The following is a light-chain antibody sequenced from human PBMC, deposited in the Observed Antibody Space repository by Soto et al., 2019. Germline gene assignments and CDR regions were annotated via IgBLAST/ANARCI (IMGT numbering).Light chain of an antibody. CDR1: SGHSSYA. J-gene: IGLJ1*01. CDR2: LNSDGSH. Sequence: QLVLTQSPSASASLGASVKLTCTLSSGHSSYAIAWHQQQPEKGPRYLMKLNSDGSHSKGDGIPDRFSGSSSGAERYLTIASLPSEDEADYYCQTWGAGVFGTGTKLTVL. CDR3: QTWGAGV. V-gene: IGLV4-69*01.